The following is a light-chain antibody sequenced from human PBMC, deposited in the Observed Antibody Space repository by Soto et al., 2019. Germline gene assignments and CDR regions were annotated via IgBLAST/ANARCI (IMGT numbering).Light chain of an antibody. J-gene: IGLJ2*01. CDR1: SSDVGGYNY. Sequence: QSVLTQPPSASGSPGQSVTISCTGTSSDVGGYNYVSWYQQHPGKAPKLMIYEVSKRPSGVPDRFSGSKSGNTASLTVSGIQAEDEADYYCISYAGSNNLVFGGGTKLTVL. CDR2: EVS. V-gene: IGLV2-8*01. CDR3: ISYAGSNNLV.